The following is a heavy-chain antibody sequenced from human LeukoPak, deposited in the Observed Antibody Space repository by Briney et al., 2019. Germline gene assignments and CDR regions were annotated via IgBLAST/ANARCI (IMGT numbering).Heavy chain of an antibody. J-gene: IGHJ6*02. CDR2: INHSGST. CDR3: ARDRLCSGGSCYQGDYYYGMDV. D-gene: IGHD2-15*01. Sequence: SETLSLTCAVYGGSFSGYYWSWIRQPPGKGLEWIGEINHSGSTNYNPSLKSRVTISVDTSKNQFSLKLSSVTAADTAVYYCARDRLCSGGSCYQGDYYYGMDVWGQGTTVTVSS. V-gene: IGHV4-34*01. CDR1: GGSFSGYY.